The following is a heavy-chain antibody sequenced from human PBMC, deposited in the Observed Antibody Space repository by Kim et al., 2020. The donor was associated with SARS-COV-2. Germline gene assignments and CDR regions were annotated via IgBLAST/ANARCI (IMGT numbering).Heavy chain of an antibody. CDR3: ARVPARIVGATEYFQH. CDR1: GYTFTSYG. Sequence: ASVKVSCKASGYTFTSYGISWVRQAPGQGLEWMGWISAYNGNTNYAQKLQGRVTMTTDTSTSTAYMELRSLRSDDTAVYYCARVPARIVGATEYFQHWGQGTLVTVSS. J-gene: IGHJ1*01. CDR2: ISAYNGNT. D-gene: IGHD1-26*01. V-gene: IGHV1-18*01.